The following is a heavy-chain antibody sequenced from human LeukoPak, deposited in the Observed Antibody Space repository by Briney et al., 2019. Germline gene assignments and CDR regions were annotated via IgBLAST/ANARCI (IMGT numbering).Heavy chain of an antibody. J-gene: IGHJ4*02. V-gene: IGHV3-23*01. D-gene: IGHD3-22*01. Sequence: GSLRLSCAASGFTFSIHAMNWVRQAPGKGLEWVSVITGNSVNTFYADSVKGRFTISRDNSKNTLYMYMNSLRAEDAAVYYCAKERSSGYYYMVLDYWGQGTLVTVSS. CDR1: GFTFSIHA. CDR2: ITGNSVNT. CDR3: AKERSSGYYYMVLDY.